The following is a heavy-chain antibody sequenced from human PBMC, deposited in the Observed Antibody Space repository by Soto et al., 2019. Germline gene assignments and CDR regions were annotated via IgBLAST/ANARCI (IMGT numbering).Heavy chain of an antibody. D-gene: IGHD3-22*01. CDR1: GYTFTNYY. Sequence: GASVKVSCKASGYTFTNYYMHWVRQAPGQGLEWMGGIIPIFGTANYAQKFQGRVTITADESTSTAYMELSSLRSEDTAVYYCARNVAYDSSGKFDYWGQGTLVTVSS. CDR3: ARNVAYDSSGKFDY. V-gene: IGHV1-69*13. J-gene: IGHJ4*02. CDR2: IIPIFGTA.